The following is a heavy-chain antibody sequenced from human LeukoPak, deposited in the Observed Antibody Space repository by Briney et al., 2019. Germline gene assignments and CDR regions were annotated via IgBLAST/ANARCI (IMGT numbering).Heavy chain of an antibody. Sequence: GGSLRLSCAASGFTFSSYAMHWVRQAPGKGLEWVAAISYDGSNKYYADSVKGRFTISRDNSKNTLYLQMNSLRAEDTAVYYCAREGDFWSGYPDYWGQGTLVTVSS. CDR1: GFTFSSYA. D-gene: IGHD3-3*01. CDR2: ISYDGSNK. CDR3: AREGDFWSGYPDY. V-gene: IGHV3-30-3*01. J-gene: IGHJ4*02.